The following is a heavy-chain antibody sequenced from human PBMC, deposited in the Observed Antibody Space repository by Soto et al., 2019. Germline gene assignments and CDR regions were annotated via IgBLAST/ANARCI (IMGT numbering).Heavy chain of an antibody. Sequence: QVQLVQSGAEVKKPGSSVNVSCEASGGSFSSYAISWVRQAPGQGLEWMGGIIPVYGATNSAQKFQGRVAITADKSTTTDYLELSGLTSQDTAVYYCARDWVGGSWYFDLWGRGTLVTVSS. J-gene: IGHJ2*01. D-gene: IGHD3-16*01. CDR2: IIPVYGAT. CDR3: ARDWVGGSWYFDL. CDR1: GGSFSSYA. V-gene: IGHV1-69*06.